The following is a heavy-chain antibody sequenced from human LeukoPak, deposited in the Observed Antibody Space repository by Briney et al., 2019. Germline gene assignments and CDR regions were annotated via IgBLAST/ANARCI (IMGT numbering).Heavy chain of an antibody. J-gene: IGHJ3*02. Sequence: ASVKVSCKASGYTFTSYDINWVRQATGQGLEWMGWMNPNSGNTGYAQKFQGRVTITADESTSTAYMELSSLRSEDTAVYYCARPDFTMIGPGAFDIWGQGTMVTVSS. CDR3: ARPDFTMIGPGAFDI. CDR2: MNPNSGNT. CDR1: GYTFTSYD. V-gene: IGHV1-8*01. D-gene: IGHD3-22*01.